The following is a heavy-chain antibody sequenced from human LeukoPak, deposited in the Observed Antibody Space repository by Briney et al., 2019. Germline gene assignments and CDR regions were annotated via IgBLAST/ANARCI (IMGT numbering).Heavy chain of an antibody. CDR2: IYYSGST. Sequence: SETLSLTCTVSGDSISSGSYYWSWIRQPAGKGLEWIGSIYYSGSTYYNPSLKSRVTISVDTSKNQFSLKLSSVTAADTAVYYCARDLDSSFLFDYWGQGTLVTVSS. J-gene: IGHJ4*02. D-gene: IGHD6-6*01. CDR1: GDSISSGSYY. CDR3: ARDLDSSFLFDY. V-gene: IGHV4-39*07.